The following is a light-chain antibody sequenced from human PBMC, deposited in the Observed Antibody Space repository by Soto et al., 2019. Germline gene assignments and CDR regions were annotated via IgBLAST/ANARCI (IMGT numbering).Light chain of an antibody. CDR3: QQYKSYAWT. Sequence: DIQMTQSPSTLSASVGDRVTISCRASQTVDRWLAWYQQRPGKAPKILIYRASSLESGVPARLSGGGVGTEFTLNISSLQPDGFENYYCQQYKSYAWTFGQGTKVEIK. CDR1: QTVDRW. V-gene: IGKV1-5*03. J-gene: IGKJ1*01. CDR2: RAS.